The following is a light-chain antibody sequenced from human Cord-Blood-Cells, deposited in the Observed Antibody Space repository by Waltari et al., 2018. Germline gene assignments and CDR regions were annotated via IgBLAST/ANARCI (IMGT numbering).Light chain of an antibody. CDR1: QGISSY. CDR2: AAS. CDR3: QQLNSYPPYT. J-gene: IGKJ2*01. Sequence: DIPFTQSPSSLFASVGDRVTITCRASQGISSYLAWYQQKPGKAPKLMIYAASTLQSGVPSRFSGSGSGTEFTLTISSLQPEDFATYYCQQLNSYPPYTFGQGTKLEIK. V-gene: IGKV1-9*01.